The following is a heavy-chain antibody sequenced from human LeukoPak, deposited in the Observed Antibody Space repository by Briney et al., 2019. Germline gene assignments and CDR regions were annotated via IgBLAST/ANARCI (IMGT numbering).Heavy chain of an antibody. J-gene: IGHJ3*02. CDR1: GFTFSSYA. CDR3: ARDIGEPKEGAFDI. D-gene: IGHD1-26*01. Sequence: GGSLRLSCAASGFTFSSYAMSWVRQAPGKGLEWVSAISGSGGSTYYADSVKGRFTISRDNSKNTLYLQVNSLRAEDTAVYYCARDIGEPKEGAFDIWGQGTMVTVSS. CDR2: ISGSGGST. V-gene: IGHV3-23*01.